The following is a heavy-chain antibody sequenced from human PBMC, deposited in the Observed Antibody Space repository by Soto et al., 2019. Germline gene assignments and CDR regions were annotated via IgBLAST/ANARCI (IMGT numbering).Heavy chain of an antibody. CDR1: GDPFSNYD. CDR3: ASGRNGMDV. J-gene: IGHJ6*04. CDR2: LNPNSGNT. Sequence: QVQLVQSGAEVKKPGASVKVSCKASGDPFSNYDMKWVRQAPGQGLEWMGWLNPNSGNTWYARKLQGRVTRTRNTSVPKVYTDLPSLRSDETGVYSCASGRNGMDVWGSGTRVTVSS. V-gene: IGHV1-8*01.